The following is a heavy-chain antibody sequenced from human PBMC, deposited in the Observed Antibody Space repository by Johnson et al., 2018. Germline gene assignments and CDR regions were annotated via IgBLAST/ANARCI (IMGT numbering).Heavy chain of an antibody. CDR1: GFTFSSYA. CDR2: ITQDGSDT. V-gene: IGHV3-7*01. J-gene: IGHJ4*02. D-gene: IGHD5-12*01. CDR3: VKEDRRVAHSRATSSDN. Sequence: VQLVESGGGLVQXGGSLRLSCAASGFTFSSYAMSWVRQAPGKGLEWVATITQDGSDTYYADSLRGRFTISRDNAKNSLYLQMNTVRVEDTALYYCVKEDRRVAHSRATSSDNWCQGTLVTVSS.